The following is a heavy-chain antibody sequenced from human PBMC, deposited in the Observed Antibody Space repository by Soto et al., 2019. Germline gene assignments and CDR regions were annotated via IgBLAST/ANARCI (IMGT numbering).Heavy chain of an antibody. D-gene: IGHD6-13*01. CDR1: GFTVSSYA. CDR3: AIRMYSTRWYSLDY. V-gene: IGHV3-23*01. Sequence: EMQLLESGGGLVQAGGSLRLSCAASGFTVSSYALNWVRQAPGKGLEWVSGISASTYYAASVKGRFTISRDTSKNTLYLQMNSLRAEDTAVDYCAIRMYSTRWYSLDYWGQGTLVTVSS. J-gene: IGHJ4*02. CDR2: ISAST.